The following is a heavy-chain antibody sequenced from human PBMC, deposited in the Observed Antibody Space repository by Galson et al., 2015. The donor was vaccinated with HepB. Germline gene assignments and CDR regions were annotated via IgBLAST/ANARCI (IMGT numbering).Heavy chain of an antibody. J-gene: IGHJ6*02. CDR3: ARGASNYDSSGYYSYYYYGMDV. Sequence: CAISGDSVSSNSAAWNWIRQSPSRGLEWLGRTYYRSKWYNDYAVSVKSRITINPDTSKNQFSLQLNSVTPEDTAVYYCARGASNYDSSGYYSYYYYGMDVWGQGTTVTVSS. CDR1: GDSVSSNSAA. V-gene: IGHV6-1*01. D-gene: IGHD3-22*01. CDR2: TYYRSKWYN.